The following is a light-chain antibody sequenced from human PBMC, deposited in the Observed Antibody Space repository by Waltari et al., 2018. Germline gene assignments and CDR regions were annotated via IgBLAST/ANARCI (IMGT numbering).Light chain of an antibody. CDR3: QKYGTLPAT. Sequence: ETVMTQSPGPLSLSPGERATLSCRASQSVSRTLAWYQQKPGQAPRLLIYDASIRATGIPERFSGSGSGTDFSLTISRLEPEDFAVYYCQKYGTLPATFGQGTKVEIK. J-gene: IGKJ1*01. CDR2: DAS. CDR1: QSVSRT. V-gene: IGKV3-20*01.